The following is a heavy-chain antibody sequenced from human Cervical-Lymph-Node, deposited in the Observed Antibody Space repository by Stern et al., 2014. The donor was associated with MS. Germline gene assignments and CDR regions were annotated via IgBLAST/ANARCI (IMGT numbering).Heavy chain of an antibody. D-gene: IGHD3-3*01. Sequence: VQLVESGTEVKKPGASVRVSCKTSGYSFVAYFLYWVRQAPGQGPEWMARINPKSGATDYAEKFQGRVTLTRDTSLNTTYMDVSRLTSDDTAMYYCARGPKFGAFDVWGQGTIVSVSA. CDR1: GYSFVAYF. V-gene: IGHV1-2*06. CDR2: INPKSGAT. CDR3: ARGPKFGAFDV. J-gene: IGHJ3*01.